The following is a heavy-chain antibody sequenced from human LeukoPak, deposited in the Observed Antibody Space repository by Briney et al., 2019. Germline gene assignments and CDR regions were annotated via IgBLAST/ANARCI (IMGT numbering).Heavy chain of an antibody. CDR3: ARVVYCSSTSCPPYYFDY. V-gene: IGHV1-3*01. CDR2: ISAGNGNT. CDR1: GYTFTSYA. J-gene: IGHJ4*02. Sequence: GASVKVSCKASGYTFTSYAMHWVRQAPGQRLEWMGWISAGNGNTKYSQKFQGRVTITRDTSASTAYMELSSLRSEDTAVYYCARVVYCSSTSCPPYYFDYWGQGTLVPVSS. D-gene: IGHD2-2*01.